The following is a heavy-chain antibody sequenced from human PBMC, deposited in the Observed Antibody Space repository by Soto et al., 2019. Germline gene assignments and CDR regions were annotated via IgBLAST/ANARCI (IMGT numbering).Heavy chain of an antibody. D-gene: IGHD3-22*01. CDR1: GYTFTSYA. Sequence: ASVKVSCKASGYTFTSYAMHWVRQAPGQRLEWMGWINAGNGNTKYSQKFQGRVTITRDTSASTAYMELSSLRSEDTAVYYCARDGYYYDSSGYSPFDYWGQGTLVTVSS. CDR3: ARDGYYYDSSGYSPFDY. J-gene: IGHJ4*02. CDR2: INAGNGNT. V-gene: IGHV1-3*01.